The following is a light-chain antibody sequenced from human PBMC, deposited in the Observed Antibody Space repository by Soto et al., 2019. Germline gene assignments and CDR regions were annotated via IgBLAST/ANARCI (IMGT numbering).Light chain of an antibody. Sequence: EIVLTQSPGTLSLSPGQRATLSCRASQSVSSSYLAWYQHKRGQAPRLLMFGTGSRATGIPDRFSGTGSGTDFTLTISRLEPEDVAVYYCQPYSTSPILTFGPGTKVDIK. J-gene: IGKJ3*01. CDR2: GTG. CDR3: QPYSTSPILT. CDR1: QSVSSSY. V-gene: IGKV3-20*01.